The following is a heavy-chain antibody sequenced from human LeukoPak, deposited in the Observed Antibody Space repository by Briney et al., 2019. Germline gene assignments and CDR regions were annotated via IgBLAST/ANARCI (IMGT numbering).Heavy chain of an antibody. J-gene: IGHJ4*02. CDR3: ARDSSSWYLDLDY. V-gene: IGHV1-2*06. D-gene: IGHD6-13*01. Sequence: GASVKVSCKASGYPSTGYYIHWVRQAPGQGLEWMGRINPNSGGTNYAQKFQGRVTMTRDTSISTAYMELSRLRSDDTAVYYCARDSSSWYLDLDYWGQGTLVTVSS. CDR2: INPNSGGT. CDR1: GYPSTGYY.